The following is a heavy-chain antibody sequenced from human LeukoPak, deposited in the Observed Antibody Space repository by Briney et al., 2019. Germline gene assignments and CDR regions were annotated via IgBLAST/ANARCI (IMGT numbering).Heavy chain of an antibody. CDR3: AKAPVTTCRGAYCYPFDY. CDR1: GFTLSSYA. CDR2: ISDSGNT. J-gene: IGHJ4*02. Sequence: PGGSLRLFCAAPGFTLSSYAMSWVRQAPGKGLEWVSAISDSGNTYHADSVKGRFTISRDSSKNTRFLQMNRLRPEDAAVYYCAKAPVTTCRGAYCYPFDYWGQGTLVTVSS. V-gene: IGHV3-23*01. D-gene: IGHD2-21*01.